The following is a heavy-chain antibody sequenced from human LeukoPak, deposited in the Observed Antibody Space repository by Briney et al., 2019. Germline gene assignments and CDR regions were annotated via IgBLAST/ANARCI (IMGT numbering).Heavy chain of an antibody. V-gene: IGHV4-31*11. CDR2: IYYSGST. Sequence: SQTLSLTCAVSGGSISSGGYYWSWIRQHPGKGLEWIGYIYYSGSTYYNPSLKSRVTISVDTSKNQFSLKLSSVTAADTAVYYCARGGYDSSGYYLPETYDAFDIWGQGTMVTVSS. CDR3: ARGGYDSSGYYLPETYDAFDI. J-gene: IGHJ3*02. CDR1: GGSISSGGYY. D-gene: IGHD3-22*01.